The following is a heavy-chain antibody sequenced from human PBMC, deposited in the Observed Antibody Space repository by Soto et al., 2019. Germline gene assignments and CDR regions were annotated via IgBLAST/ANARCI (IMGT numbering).Heavy chain of an antibody. CDR1: GGSFSGYY. V-gene: IGHV4-34*01. D-gene: IGHD6-25*01. CDR3: ARLQGSGWFDP. CDR2: INHSGST. Sequence: SETLSLTCAVYGGSFSGYYWSWIRQPPGKGLEWIGEINHSGSTNYNPSLKSRVTISVDTSKNQFSLKLSSVTAADTAVYYCARLQGSGWFDPWGQGTLVTVSS. J-gene: IGHJ5*02.